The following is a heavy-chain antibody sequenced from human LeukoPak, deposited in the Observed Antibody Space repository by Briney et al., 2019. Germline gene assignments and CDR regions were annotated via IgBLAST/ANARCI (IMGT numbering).Heavy chain of an antibody. CDR1: GGSISDYY. V-gene: IGHV4-59*12. CDR2: IYNSGST. CDR3: ARVPYGSGSYRFNY. J-gene: IGHJ4*02. D-gene: IGHD3-10*01. Sequence: SETLSLTCAVSGGSISDYYWTWIRQPPGKELEWIGYIYNSGSTNYNPSLKSRVTISVDTSKNQFSLKLSSVTAADTAVYYCARVPYGSGSYRFNYWGQGTLVTVSS.